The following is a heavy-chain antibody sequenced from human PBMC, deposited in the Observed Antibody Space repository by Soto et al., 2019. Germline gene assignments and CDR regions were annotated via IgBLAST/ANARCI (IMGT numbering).Heavy chain of an antibody. V-gene: IGHV4-31*03. J-gene: IGHJ4*02. CDR1: GGSISSGGYY. D-gene: IGHD3-10*01. Sequence: TLSLTCTVSGGSISSGGYYWSWIRQHPGKGLEWIGYIYYSGSTYHNPSLKSRVTISVDTSKNQFSLKLSSVTAADTAVYYCARDGGTMVRGVRAYYFDYWGQGTLVTVSS. CDR2: IYYSGST. CDR3: ARDGGTMVRGVRAYYFDY.